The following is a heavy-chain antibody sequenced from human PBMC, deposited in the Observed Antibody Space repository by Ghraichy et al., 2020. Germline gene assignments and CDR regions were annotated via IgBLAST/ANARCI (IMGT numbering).Heavy chain of an antibody. D-gene: IGHD3-10*01. CDR3: ARLYYYGSGSYYSFGYYFDY. J-gene: IGHJ4*02. V-gene: IGHV4-39*01. Sequence: SETLSLTCTVSGGSISSSSYYWGWIRQPPGKGLEWIGSIYYSGSTYYNPSLKSRVTISVDTSKNQFSLKLSSVTAADTAVYYCARLYYYGSGSYYSFGYYFDYWGQGTLVTVSS. CDR1: GGSISSSSYY. CDR2: IYYSGST.